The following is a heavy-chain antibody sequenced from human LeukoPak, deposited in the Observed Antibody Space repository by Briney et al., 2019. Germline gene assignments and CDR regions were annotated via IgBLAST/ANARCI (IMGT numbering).Heavy chain of an antibody. Sequence: SETLSLTCTISGGSISSYYWSWIRQPAGKGLEWIGRIYTSGSTNYNPSLKSRVTMSVDTSKNQFSLKLSSVTAADTAVYYCARSSSPWFEYYYYMDVWGKGTTVTVSS. CDR2: IYTSGST. V-gene: IGHV4-4*07. D-gene: IGHD6-6*01. CDR1: GGSISSYY. CDR3: ARSSSPWFEYYYYMDV. J-gene: IGHJ6*03.